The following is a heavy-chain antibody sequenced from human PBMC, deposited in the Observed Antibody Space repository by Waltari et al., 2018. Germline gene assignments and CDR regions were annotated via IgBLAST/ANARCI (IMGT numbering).Heavy chain of an antibody. V-gene: IGHV3-49*04. J-gene: IGHJ4*02. Sequence: EVQLVESGGGLVQPGRSLRLSCTASGFTFGDYAMSWVRQAPGKGLEWVGFIRSKAYGGTTEYAASVKGRFTISRDDSKSIAYLQMNSLKTEDTAVYYCTRDPLYRSSSWYDRFEYWGQGTLVTVSS. CDR1: GFTFGDYA. CDR3: TRDPLYRSSSWYDRFEY. CDR2: IRSKAYGGTT. D-gene: IGHD6-13*01.